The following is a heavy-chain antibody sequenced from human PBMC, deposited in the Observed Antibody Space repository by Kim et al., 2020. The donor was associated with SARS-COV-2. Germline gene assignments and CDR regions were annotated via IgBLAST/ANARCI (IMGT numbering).Heavy chain of an antibody. CDR2: VSWDGSEI. V-gene: IGHV3-9*01. D-gene: IGHD6-13*01. Sequence: GGSLRLSCAASGFTFHNHAMHWVRQAPGKGLEWVSDVSWDGSEINYADSVKGRFTISRDNTKNSFYLQMTSLRVEDTALYYCVKDQAAAGAGGAFDMWGQGTMVTVSS. J-gene: IGHJ3*02. CDR1: GFTFHNHA. CDR3: VKDQAAAGAGGAFDM.